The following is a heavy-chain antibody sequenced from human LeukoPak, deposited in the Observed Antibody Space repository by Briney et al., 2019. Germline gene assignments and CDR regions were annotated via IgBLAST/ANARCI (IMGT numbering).Heavy chain of an antibody. CDR3: AKDSLAASPRSDY. J-gene: IGHJ4*02. CDR2: INDSGRRT. V-gene: IGHV3-23*01. CDR1: GFTFNTYA. D-gene: IGHD2-15*01. Sequence: GGSLRLSCAASGFTFNTYAMTWVRQAPGKGLEWVSTINDSGRRTFHADSVKGRFTISRDNSKNTLYLQMTSLRADDTAVYYCAKDSLAASPRSDYWGQGALVTVSS.